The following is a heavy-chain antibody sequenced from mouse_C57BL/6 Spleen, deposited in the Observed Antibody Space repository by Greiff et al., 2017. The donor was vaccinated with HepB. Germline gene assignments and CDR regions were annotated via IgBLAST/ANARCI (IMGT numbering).Heavy chain of an antibody. CDR2: INPYNGDT. CDR1: GYSFTGYF. D-gene: IGHD1-1*01. J-gene: IGHJ3*01. Sequence: EVQLKESGPELVKPGDSVKISCKASGYSFTGYFMNWVMQSHGKSLEWIGRINPYNGDTFYNQKFKGKATLTVDKSSSTAHMELRSLTSEDSAVYYCAREERLLRFFAYWGQGTLVTVSA. CDR3: AREERLLRFFAY. V-gene: IGHV1-20*01.